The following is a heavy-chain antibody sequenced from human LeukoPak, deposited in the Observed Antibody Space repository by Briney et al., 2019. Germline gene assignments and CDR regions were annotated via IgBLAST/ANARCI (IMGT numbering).Heavy chain of an antibody. CDR3: ASRKLGNDY. Sequence: SQTLSLTCTVSGGSISSGSHYWSWIRQPAGKGLEWIGRIFTSGITNYNPSLRSRVTISADTSKNEFSLKLNSVTAADTAVYYCASRKLGNDYWGQGTLVTVSS. CDR2: IFTSGIT. V-gene: IGHV4-61*02. J-gene: IGHJ4*02. CDR1: GGSISSGSHY. D-gene: IGHD7-27*01.